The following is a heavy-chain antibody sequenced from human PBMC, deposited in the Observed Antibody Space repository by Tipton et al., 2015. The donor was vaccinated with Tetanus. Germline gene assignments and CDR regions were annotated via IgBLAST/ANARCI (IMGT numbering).Heavy chain of an antibody. J-gene: IGHJ5*02. D-gene: IGHD5-12*01. CDR3: ARRIRGYDSNWFDP. V-gene: IGHV4-39*01. Sequence: LRLSCTVSGGSISSSSYYWGWIRQPPGKGLEWIGSIYYSGSTYYNPSLKSRVTISVDTSKNQFSLKLSSVTAADTAVYYCARRIRGYDSNWFDPWGQGTLVTVSS. CDR2: IYYSGST. CDR1: GGSISSSSYY.